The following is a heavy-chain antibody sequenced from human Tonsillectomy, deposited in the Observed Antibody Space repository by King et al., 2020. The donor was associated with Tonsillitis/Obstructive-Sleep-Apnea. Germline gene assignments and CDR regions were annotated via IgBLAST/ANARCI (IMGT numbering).Heavy chain of an antibody. J-gene: IGHJ3*02. Sequence: VQLQQWGAGLLKPSATLSLTCGVYGGSFSGYYWSWIRQPPGKGLEWIGEIDHSGSTNYNPSLKSRVSISADTSKTQFSLKLNSVTAADTAVYYCAREISTDAFDIWGQGTMVTVSS. V-gene: IGHV4-34*01. CDR3: AREISTDAFDI. CDR2: IDHSGST. CDR1: GGSFSGYY.